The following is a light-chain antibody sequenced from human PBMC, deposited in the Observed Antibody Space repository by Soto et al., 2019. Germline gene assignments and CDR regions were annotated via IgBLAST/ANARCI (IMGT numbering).Light chain of an antibody. J-gene: IGKJ4*01. CDR1: QTVSTNY. CDR3: QQYSLSPLT. V-gene: IGKV3-20*01. CDR2: GAS. Sequence: EIVLTQSPGTLSLSPGERATLSCRASQTVSTNYLAWYQQKPGQAPRLLIYGASKRATGIPDRFSGDGSGTDFTLKISSLEPEDFAVYYCQQYSLSPLTFGGGTKVDIK.